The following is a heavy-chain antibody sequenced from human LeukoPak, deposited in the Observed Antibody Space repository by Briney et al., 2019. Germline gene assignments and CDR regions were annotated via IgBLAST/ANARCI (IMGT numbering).Heavy chain of an antibody. D-gene: IGHD2-15*01. CDR3: ARRARATGGGDYFDY. Sequence: SETLSLTCTVSGGSISSYYLTWIRQPPGKGLEWIGYIYYSGNTNYNPSLKSRVTISLDTSKKQFSLQLSSVTAADTAVYYCARRARATGGGDYFDYWGQGTLVTVSS. J-gene: IGHJ4*02. CDR1: GGSISSYY. V-gene: IGHV4-59*08. CDR2: IYYSGNT.